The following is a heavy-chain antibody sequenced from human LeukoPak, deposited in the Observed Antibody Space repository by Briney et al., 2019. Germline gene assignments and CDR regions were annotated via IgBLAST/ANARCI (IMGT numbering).Heavy chain of an antibody. Sequence: GGSLRLSCAASGFTFSSYGMHWVRQAPGKGLEWVAFIAYDGSNKYYADSVKGRFTISRDNAKNSLCLQMNSLRAEDTAVYYCAKDLHYGSADYWGQGTLVTVSS. CDR1: GFTFSSYG. J-gene: IGHJ4*02. CDR3: AKDLHYGSADY. V-gene: IGHV3-30*02. D-gene: IGHD3-10*01. CDR2: IAYDGSNK.